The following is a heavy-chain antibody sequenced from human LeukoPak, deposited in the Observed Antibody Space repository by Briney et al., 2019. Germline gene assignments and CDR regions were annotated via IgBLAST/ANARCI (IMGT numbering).Heavy chain of an antibody. CDR1: GGSIGSDY. D-gene: IGHD6-19*01. Sequence: PSETLSLTCTVSGGSIGSDYWTWIRQPPGKGLEYIGYIYYTGGTNYNPSLKSRVTISVDTSKNQFSLKLSSVTAADTAVYSCAKYGNSGWVIGNWGQGTLVTVSS. CDR3: AKYGNSGWVIGN. J-gene: IGHJ4*02. CDR2: IYYTGGT. V-gene: IGHV4-59*08.